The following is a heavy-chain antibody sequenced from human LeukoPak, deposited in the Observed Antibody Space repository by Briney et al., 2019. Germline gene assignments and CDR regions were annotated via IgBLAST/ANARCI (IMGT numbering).Heavy chain of an antibody. V-gene: IGHV3-49*04. D-gene: IGHD2-2*01. CDR1: GFTFSSYA. CDR2: IRSQTYAGTT. J-gene: IGHJ4*02. Sequence: GGSLRLSCAASGFTFSSYAMSWVRQAPGKGLEWLGFIRSQTYAGTTEYAASVKGRVTISRDDSKGIAYLQMNSLKTEDTAVYYCARVPKREDYFDYWGQGTLVTVSS. CDR3: ARVPKREDYFDY.